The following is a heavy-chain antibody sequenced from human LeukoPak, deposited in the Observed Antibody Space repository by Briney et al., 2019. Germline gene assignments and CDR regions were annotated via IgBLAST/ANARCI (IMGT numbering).Heavy chain of an antibody. CDR2: RKQDGSEK. J-gene: IGHJ5*02. V-gene: IGHV3-7*01. CDR1: GFTFNSYG. CDR3: AREGSSWYAGWFDP. Sequence: GGSLRLSCAASGFTFNSYGMHWVRQAPGKGLEWVANRKQDGSEKYYVDSVKGRFTISRDNATNSLYLQTNSLRAEDTAVYYCAREGSSWYAGWFDPWGQGTLVTVSS. D-gene: IGHD6-13*01.